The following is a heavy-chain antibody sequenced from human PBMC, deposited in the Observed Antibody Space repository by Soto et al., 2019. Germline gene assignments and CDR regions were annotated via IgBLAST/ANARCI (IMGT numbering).Heavy chain of an antibody. D-gene: IGHD3-16*01. CDR1: GFTIGHYA. J-gene: IGHJ4*02. CDR2: VSFDGNKK. V-gene: IGHV3-30*18. Sequence: GGSLRLSCAVSGFTIGHYAMHWVRQAPGKGLEWVALVSFDGNKKYYADPVKGRFTISGDVSKNTLYLEMNSLTSEDTALYYCANLYVWGSDLDNWGRGTLVIVSS. CDR3: ANLYVWGSDLDN.